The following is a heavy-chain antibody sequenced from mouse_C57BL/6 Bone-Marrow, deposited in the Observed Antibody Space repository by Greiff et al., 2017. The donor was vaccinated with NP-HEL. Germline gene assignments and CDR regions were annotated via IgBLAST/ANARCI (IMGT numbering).Heavy chain of an antibody. CDR1: GYTFTDYN. V-gene: IGHV1-22*01. Sequence: VQLQQSGPELVKPGASVKLSCKASGYTFTDYNMHWVKQSPGKSLEWIGYINPNNGGTSYNQKFKGKAPLTVNKSSSSAYMELRSLTSEDSAVYYCARWFPHGSDYWGQGTTLTVAS. CDR2: INPNNGGT. J-gene: IGHJ2*01. D-gene: IGHD1-1*01. CDR3: ARWFPHGSDY.